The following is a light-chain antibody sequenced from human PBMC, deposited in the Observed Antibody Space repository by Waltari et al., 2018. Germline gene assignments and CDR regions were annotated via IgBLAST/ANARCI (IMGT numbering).Light chain of an antibody. CDR1: QGVGKY. J-gene: IGKJ1*01. CDR2: HAS. CDR3: QKYDFLPAT. V-gene: IGKV3-20*01. Sequence: ENVLTQSPGTLSLSPGERATLACRASQGVGKYLAWDQQRPGQAPRLLLYHASIRATGIPDRFSGSGFGTDFSLTISRLEPEDFAVYYCQKYDFLPATFGQGTTVEIK.